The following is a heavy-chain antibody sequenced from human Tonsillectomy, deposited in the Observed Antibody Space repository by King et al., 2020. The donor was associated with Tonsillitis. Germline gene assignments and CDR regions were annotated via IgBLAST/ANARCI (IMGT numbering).Heavy chain of an antibody. V-gene: IGHV2-70*11. CDR1: GFSLGGAGMC. J-gene: IGHJ1*01. D-gene: IGHD3-16*01. CDR2: LEDGDSQ. CDR3: ARTACFGADGLYFHH. Sequence: RVTLKESGPAMIKPTETLTLTCTFSGFSLGGAGMCMSWIRQSPGKSLEWLALLEDGDSQYYATSLESRLTISKDTSKSQVVLTVTNVGPADTATYYCARTACFGADGLYFHHWGQGTLVTVSS.